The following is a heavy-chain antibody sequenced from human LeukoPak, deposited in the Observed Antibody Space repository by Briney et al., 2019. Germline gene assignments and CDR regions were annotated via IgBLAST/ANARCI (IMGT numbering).Heavy chain of an antibody. CDR1: GGSISSSSYY. V-gene: IGHV4-39*01. D-gene: IGHD3-10*01. Sequence: SETLSLTCTVSGGSISSSSYYRGWIRQPPGKGLEWIGSIYYSGSTYYNPSLKSRVTISVDTSKNQFSLKLSSVTAADTAVYYCGVRGQDYYYGMDVWGQGTTVTVSS. CDR3: GVRGQDYYYGMDV. CDR2: IYYSGST. J-gene: IGHJ6*02.